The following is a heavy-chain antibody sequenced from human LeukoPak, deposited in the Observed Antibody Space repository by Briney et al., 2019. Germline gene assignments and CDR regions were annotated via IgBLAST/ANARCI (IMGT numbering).Heavy chain of an antibody. CDR1: GFNFSYFS. CDR2: ISSSSSAI. J-gene: IGHJ4*02. D-gene: IGHD3-9*01. V-gene: IGHV3-48*04. Sequence: GGSLRLSCAASGFNFSYFSMNWVRQAPGKGLHWVSYISSSSSAIYYADSVKGRFTISRDNAKNSLYLQMNSLRAEDTAVYYRARQVSRKSLTGYPLDSWGQGTLVTVSS. CDR3: ARQVSRKSLTGYPLDS.